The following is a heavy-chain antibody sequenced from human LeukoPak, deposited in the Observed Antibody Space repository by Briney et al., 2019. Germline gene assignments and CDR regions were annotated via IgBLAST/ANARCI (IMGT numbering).Heavy chain of an antibody. D-gene: IGHD3-16*01. CDR3: SRDGGRTDDSAFGV. J-gene: IGHJ3*01. CDR1: GFTFSDYI. CDR2: IRRRSRSYST. Sequence: GGSLRLSCEVSGFTFSDYIFDWVRQAPGKGLEWIGRIRRRSRSYSTEYAACVKGRFSISRDDSKNSLYLHMNSLRTEDTAVYYCSRDGGRTDDSAFGVWGQGTMVTVSS. V-gene: IGHV3-72*01.